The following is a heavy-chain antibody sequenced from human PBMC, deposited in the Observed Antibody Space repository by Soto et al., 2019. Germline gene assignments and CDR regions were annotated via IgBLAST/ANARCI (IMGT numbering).Heavy chain of an antibody. CDR3: VRGVVVVVGSTAENFDH. CDR2: ISYSGETK. D-gene: IGHD2-15*01. V-gene: IGHV3-48*02. CDR1: GFTFTKYS. J-gene: IGHJ5*02. Sequence: PGGSLRLSCAASGFTFTKYSMNWVRQAPGKGLEWVSYISYSGETKYYADSLKGRYAISRDDAKNSVYLRMNSLRDEDTAFYYCVRGVVVVVGSTAENFDHWGQGTLVTVSS.